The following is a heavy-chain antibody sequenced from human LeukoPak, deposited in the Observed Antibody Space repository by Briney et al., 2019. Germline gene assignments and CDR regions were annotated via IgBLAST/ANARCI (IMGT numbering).Heavy chain of an antibody. Sequence: GGSLRLSCSASGYTFSSYCMIWVRQAPGKGLEWVANIKQDGSEKYYVDSVKGRFTISRDNAKNSFYLQMNSLRAEETAVYYCARETSVGTRGGLCGSYLLEWCDLWGEGTPVTVSS. CDR3: ARETSVGTRGGLCGSYLLEWCDL. CDR2: IKQDGSEK. J-gene: IGHJ5*02. CDR1: GYTFSSYC. V-gene: IGHV3-7*01. D-gene: IGHD3-16*02.